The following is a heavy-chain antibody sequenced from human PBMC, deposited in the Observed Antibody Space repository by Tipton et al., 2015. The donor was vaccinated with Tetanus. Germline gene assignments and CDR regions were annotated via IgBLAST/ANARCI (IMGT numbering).Heavy chain of an antibody. V-gene: IGHV4-39*01. J-gene: IGHJ4*02. D-gene: IGHD6-19*01. CDR1: GGSISRTSYY. CDR3: ARRSYNSGWYCFDY. Sequence: TLSLTCTVSGGSISRTSYYWDWIRQPPGKGLEWIGSISYSGSAYYNPSLQSRATISVDTSKNQFSLRLNSVTATETAVYYCARRSYNSGWYCFDYWGQGTLVTVSS. CDR2: ISYSGSA.